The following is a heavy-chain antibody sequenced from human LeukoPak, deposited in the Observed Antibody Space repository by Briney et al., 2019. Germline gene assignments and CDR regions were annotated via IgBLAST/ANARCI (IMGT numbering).Heavy chain of an antibody. CDR1: GDSFSSNSAA. V-gene: IGHV6-1*01. CDR2: TYYRSKWYN. D-gene: IGHD3-22*01. J-gene: IGHJ6*02. CDR3: ARDPGKYYYDSSAGGYYYYGMDV. Sequence: TLSLTCAISGDSFSSNSAAWNWLRQSPSRGLEWLGRTYYRSKWYNDYAVSVKSRITINPDTSKNQFSLQLNSVTPEDTAVYYCARDPGKYYYDSSAGGYYYYGMDVWGQGTTVTVSS.